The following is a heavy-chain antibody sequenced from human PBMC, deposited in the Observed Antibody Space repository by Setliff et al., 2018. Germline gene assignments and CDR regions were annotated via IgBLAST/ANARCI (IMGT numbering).Heavy chain of an antibody. Sequence: SETLSLTCTVSGYSLGNAYYWGWIRQPPGKGLEWIGTNYKRGTVYYNPSLKSRITISVDTSKNQFSLKLGSITAADTALYYCARESRYYYDNLGTLDYWGQGTLVTVSS. V-gene: IGHV4-38-2*02. CDR2: NYKRGTV. D-gene: IGHD3-22*01. CDR1: GYSLGNAYY. CDR3: ARESRYYYDNLGTLDY. J-gene: IGHJ4*02.